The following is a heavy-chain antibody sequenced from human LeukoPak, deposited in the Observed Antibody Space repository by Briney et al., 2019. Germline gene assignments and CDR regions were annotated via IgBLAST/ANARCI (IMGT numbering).Heavy chain of an antibody. CDR2: IYYSGST. V-gene: IGHV4-39*01. CDR1: GGSISSSSYY. J-gene: IGHJ4*02. Sequence: SETLSLTCTVSGGSISSSSYYWGWIRQPPGKGLEWIGSIYYSGSTYYNPSLKSRVTISVDTSKNQFSLKLSSVTAADTAVYYCARHSGYSGYDFDYWGQGTLVTISS. CDR3: ARHSGYSGYDFDY. D-gene: IGHD5-12*01.